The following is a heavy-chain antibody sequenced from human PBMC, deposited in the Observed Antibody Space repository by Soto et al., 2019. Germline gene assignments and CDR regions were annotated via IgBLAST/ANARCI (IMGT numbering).Heavy chain of an antibody. J-gene: IGHJ4*02. CDR2: ICDGGDTT. CDR1: GFTFNNYA. V-gene: IGHV3-23*01. D-gene: IGHD3-10*01. Sequence: EVQLLESGGGLVQPGGSLRLSCAASGFTFNNYAMTWVHQAPGKGLEWVSAICDGGDTTSYADSVKGRFTVSRDGSKNTLYLQMSSLRAEDTALYYCAKGRGGSGSLTPRVDFWGQGTLVTVSS. CDR3: AKGRGGSGSLTPRVDF.